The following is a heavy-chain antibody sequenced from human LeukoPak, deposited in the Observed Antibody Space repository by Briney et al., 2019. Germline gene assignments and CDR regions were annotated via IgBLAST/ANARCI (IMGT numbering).Heavy chain of an antibody. V-gene: IGHV4-59*01. CDR2: IYYSGST. Sequence: SETLSLTCTVSGDTISSYYWSWIRQPPGKGLEWIGYIYYSGSTNYNPSLKSRVTISVDTSKNQFSLKLSSVTAADTDVYYCARTPEREYSSGWYYFDYWGQGTLVTVSS. CDR1: GDTISSYY. J-gene: IGHJ4*02. CDR3: ARTPEREYSSGWYYFDY. D-gene: IGHD6-19*01.